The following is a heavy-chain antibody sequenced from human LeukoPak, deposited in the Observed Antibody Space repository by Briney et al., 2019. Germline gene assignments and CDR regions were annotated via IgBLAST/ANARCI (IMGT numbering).Heavy chain of an antibody. J-gene: IGHJ4*02. V-gene: IGHV3-20*01. Sequence: GGSLRLSCAASGFTFSSYAMKWVRQAPGKGLEWVSGINWNGGSTGYADSVKGRFTISRDNAKNSLYLQMNSLRAEDTALYHCARDVAQLPDYFDYWGQGTLVTVSS. CDR3: ARDVAQLPDYFDY. CDR2: INWNGGST. CDR1: GFTFSSYA. D-gene: IGHD5-24*01.